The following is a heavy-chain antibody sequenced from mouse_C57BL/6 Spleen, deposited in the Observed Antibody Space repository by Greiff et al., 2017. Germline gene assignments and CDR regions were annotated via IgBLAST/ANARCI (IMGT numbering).Heavy chain of an antibody. CDR1: GYTFTSYW. CDR3: ARGDGSRTRRFAY. V-gene: IGHV1-69*01. Sequence: VQLQQPGAELVMPGASVKLSCKASGYTFTSYWMHWVKQRPGQGLEWIGEIDPSDSYTNYNQKFKGKSTLTVDKSSSTAYMQLSSLTSEDSAVYYCARGDGSRTRRFAYWGQGTLVTVSA. D-gene: IGHD1-1*01. CDR2: IDPSDSYT. J-gene: IGHJ3*01.